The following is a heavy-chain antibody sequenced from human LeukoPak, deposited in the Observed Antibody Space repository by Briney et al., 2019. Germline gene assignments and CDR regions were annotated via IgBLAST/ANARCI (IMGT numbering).Heavy chain of an antibody. CDR1: GFTFSSYW. CDR3: TRVVGEQLPPLN. D-gene: IGHD1-26*01. J-gene: IGHJ4*02. Sequence: PGGSLKLSCAASGFTFSSYWMHWVRQAPGKGPVWVSRINSDGSRTSYADSVKGRFSISRDNAKNTLYLEMNRLRAEDTAVYYCTRVVGEQLPPLNWGQGTLVTVSS. CDR2: INSDGSRT. V-gene: IGHV3-74*01.